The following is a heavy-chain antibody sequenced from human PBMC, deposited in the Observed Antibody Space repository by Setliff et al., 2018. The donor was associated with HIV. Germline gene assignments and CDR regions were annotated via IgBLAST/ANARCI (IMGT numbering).Heavy chain of an antibody. CDR1: GYSFGDYW. J-gene: IGHJ4*02. V-gene: IGHV5-51*01. CDR2: VYPDDSNP. CDR3: ATRLLGYSGYGY. Sequence: PGESLKISCKGSGYSFGDYWIAWVRQMPGKGLEWMGIVYPDDSNPKYNPSLQGQVTMSADKLINTAYLQWSSLKASDTAMYYCATRLLGYSGYGYWGQGTLVTVSS. D-gene: IGHD5-12*01.